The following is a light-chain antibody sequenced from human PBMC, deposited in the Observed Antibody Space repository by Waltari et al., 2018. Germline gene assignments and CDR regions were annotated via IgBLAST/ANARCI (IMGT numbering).Light chain of an antibody. CDR3: ALYMGSGIWV. CDR2: KAN. V-gene: IGLV8-61*01. Sequence: QTVVPPDPSCSASPGGTVTLTCTLGSCLPPTHSYPTWYQQTPGQAPRTLVYKANARASGVPDRFSGSILGNTAALTITGAQADDESDYYCALYMGSGIWVFGGGTRLTVL. J-gene: IGLJ3*02. CDR1: SCLPPTHSY.